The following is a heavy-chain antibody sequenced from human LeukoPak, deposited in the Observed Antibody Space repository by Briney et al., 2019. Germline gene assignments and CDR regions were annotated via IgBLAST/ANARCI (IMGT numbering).Heavy chain of an antibody. Sequence: GGSLRLSCAASGFTFSSYGMHWVRQAPGKGLEWVAFIWYDGSSKYYADSVKGRFTISRDNSKNTLYLQMNSLRAEDTAVYYCARDLGGADYWGQGTLVTVSS. J-gene: IGHJ4*02. CDR3: ARDLGGADY. V-gene: IGHV3-30*02. CDR1: GFTFSSYG. CDR2: IWYDGSSK.